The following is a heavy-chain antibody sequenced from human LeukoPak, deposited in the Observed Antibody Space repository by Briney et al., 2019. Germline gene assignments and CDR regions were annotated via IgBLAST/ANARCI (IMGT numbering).Heavy chain of an antibody. Sequence: SGTLSLTYAVAGGSIFSSNWWSWVSQPPGKGLEWIGQIFHSGSTSYSPSLKSRVTISVDKSKNQFSLKLTSVTAADTAVYYCASLFISDVYFDYWGQGTLVTVSS. J-gene: IGHJ4*02. V-gene: IGHV4-4*02. D-gene: IGHD2-21*01. CDR2: IFHSGST. CDR3: ASLFISDVYFDY. CDR1: GGSIFSSNW.